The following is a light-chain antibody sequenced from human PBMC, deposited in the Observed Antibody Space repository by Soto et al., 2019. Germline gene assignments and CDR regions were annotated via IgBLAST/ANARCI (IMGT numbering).Light chain of an antibody. Sequence: DIQMTHSPSSLSGSVGDRVTITCRASQSVGTWVAWYQQKPGKAPKLLIYGASNLESGMPSRFRGSGSGTEFTLTITTLQPDDFETYFCQLYNRNTWSFGPGTKVDIK. CDR1: QSVGTW. V-gene: IGKV1-5*01. CDR2: GAS. J-gene: IGKJ1*01. CDR3: QLYNRNTWS.